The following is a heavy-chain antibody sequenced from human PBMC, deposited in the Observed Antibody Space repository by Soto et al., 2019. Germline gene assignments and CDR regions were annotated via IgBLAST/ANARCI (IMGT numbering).Heavy chain of an antibody. D-gene: IGHD6-13*01. CDR1: GYTFTGYY. J-gene: IGHJ6*02. CDR3: ARSIAAPGNGFYYYGMDV. V-gene: IGHV1-2*04. CDR2: INPNSGGT. Sequence: ASVKVSCKASGYTFTGYYMHWVRQAPGQGLEWMGWINPNSGGTNYAQKFQGWVTMTRDTSISTAYMELSRLRSDDTAVYYCARSIAAPGNGFYYYGMDVWGQGTVVTVSS.